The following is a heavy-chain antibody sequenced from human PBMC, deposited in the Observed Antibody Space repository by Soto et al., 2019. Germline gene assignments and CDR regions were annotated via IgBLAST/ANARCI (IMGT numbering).Heavy chain of an antibody. J-gene: IGHJ4*02. CDR2: ISSSSSYI. V-gene: IGHV3-21*01. Sequence: GGSLRLSCAAAGFTFRSYSMNWVRQAPGKGLEWVSSISSSSSYIYYADSVKGRFTISRDNAKNSLYLQMNSLRAEDTAVYYCARVASYYGSGSLFDYWGQGTLVTVSS. CDR1: GFTFRSYS. CDR3: ARVASYYGSGSLFDY. D-gene: IGHD3-10*01.